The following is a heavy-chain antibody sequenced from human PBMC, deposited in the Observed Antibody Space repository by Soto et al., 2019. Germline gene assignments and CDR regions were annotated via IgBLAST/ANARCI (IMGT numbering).Heavy chain of an antibody. CDR2: IVVDSGNT. J-gene: IGHJ6*02. Sequence: GASVKVSCKASGFTFTSSAVQWVRQARGQRLEWIGWIVVDSGNTNYAQKLQDRVTMTTDTSTSTAYMELRSLRSDDTAVYYCARCRGGDFSQSATTHLDYYYYCGMDVWGQGTTVTVSS. D-gene: IGHD2-21*02. CDR3: ARCRGGDFSQSATTHLDYYYYCGMDV. V-gene: IGHV1-58*01. CDR1: GFTFTSSA.